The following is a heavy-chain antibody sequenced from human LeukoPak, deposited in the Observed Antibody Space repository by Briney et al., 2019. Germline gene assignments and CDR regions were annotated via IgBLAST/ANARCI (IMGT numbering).Heavy chain of an antibody. V-gene: IGHV3-23*01. CDR3: ANGASVTTFDY. D-gene: IGHD4-17*01. J-gene: IGHJ4*02. Sequence: PGGSLRLSCAASGFTFSTYAMSWVRQAPGKGLEWVSGIGGSGDTTYYRDSVKGRFTISRDTSKNTLYLQMNNLRAEDSAVYYCANGASVTTFDYWGQGTLVTVSS. CDR2: IGGSGDTT. CDR1: GFTFSTYA.